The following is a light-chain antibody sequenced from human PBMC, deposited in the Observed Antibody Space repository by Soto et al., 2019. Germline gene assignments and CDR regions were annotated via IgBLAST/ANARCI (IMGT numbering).Light chain of an antibody. CDR1: SSDVGNYNL. CDR3: NSYTRSTKYV. J-gene: IGLJ1*01. V-gene: IGLV2-14*02. Sequence: QSALTQPASVSGSPGQSITISCTGTSSDVGNYNLVSWYQQHPGKAPKLMIYEGSKRPSGVSNRFSGSKSGNTASLTISILQAEDEADYYCNSYTRSTKYVFGTGTKVTVL. CDR2: EGS.